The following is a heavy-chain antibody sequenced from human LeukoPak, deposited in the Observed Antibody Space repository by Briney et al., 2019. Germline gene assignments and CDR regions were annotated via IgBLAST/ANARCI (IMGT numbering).Heavy chain of an antibody. D-gene: IGHD2-15*01. J-gene: IGHJ4*02. CDR1: GFTFSRSG. CDR2: ISGSGGSI. V-gene: IGHV3-23*01. Sequence: GGTLRLSCAASGFTFSRSGMSWVRQAPGKGLEWVSSISGSGGSIYYADSVKGRFTISRDNAKNTLYLQMNSLRDEDTAVYYFAKGGDCSGVNWYLSWGQGTLVTVSS. CDR3: AKGGDCSGVNWYLS.